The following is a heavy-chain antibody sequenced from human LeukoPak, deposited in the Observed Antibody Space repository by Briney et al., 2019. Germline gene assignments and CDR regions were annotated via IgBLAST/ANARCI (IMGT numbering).Heavy chain of an antibody. CDR1: GGSISSSTYY. V-gene: IGHV4-39*01. Sequence: PSETLSLTCTVSGGSISSSTYYWGWIRQPPGKGFEWIGNMHKSGVTSYNPSLKSRVTISIDTSTNQFSLMLYSVTAADTAVYYCARAGLLRFWSGYMDVWGKGTTVTVSS. CDR2: MHKSGVT. CDR3: ARAGLLRFWSGYMDV. J-gene: IGHJ6*03. D-gene: IGHD3-3*01.